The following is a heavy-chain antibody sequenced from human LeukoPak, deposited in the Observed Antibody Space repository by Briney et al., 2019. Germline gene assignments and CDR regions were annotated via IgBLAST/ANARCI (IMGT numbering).Heavy chain of an antibody. V-gene: IGHV4-38-2*02. D-gene: IGHD1-1*01. CDR3: ARAQSGNRGRAFDI. J-gene: IGHJ3*02. CDR1: GYSISSGYY. Sequence: PSETLSLTCTVSGYSISSGYYWGWIRQPPGKGLEWIGSIYHSGSTYYNPSLKSRVTISVDTSKNQFSLKLSSVTAADTAVYYCARAQSGNRGRAFDIWGQGTMVTVSS. CDR2: IYHSGST.